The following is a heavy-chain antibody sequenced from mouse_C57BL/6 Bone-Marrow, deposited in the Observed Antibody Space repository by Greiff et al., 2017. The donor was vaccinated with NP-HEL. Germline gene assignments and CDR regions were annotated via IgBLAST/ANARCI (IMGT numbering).Heavy chain of an antibody. CDR2: IYPGSGST. J-gene: IGHJ3*01. CDR3: ARCDGYYVAY. Sequence: QVQLKQPGAELVKPGASVKMSCKASGYTFTSYWITCVKQRPGQGLAWIGDIYPGSGSTNYNEKFKSKATLTVDTSSSTAYMQLSSLTSEDSAVYYCARCDGYYVAYWGQGTLVTVSA. CDR1: GYTFTSYW. V-gene: IGHV1-55*01. D-gene: IGHD2-3*01.